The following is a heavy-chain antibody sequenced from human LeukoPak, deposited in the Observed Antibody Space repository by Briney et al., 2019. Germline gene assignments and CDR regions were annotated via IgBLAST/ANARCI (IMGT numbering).Heavy chain of an antibody. J-gene: IGHJ4*02. V-gene: IGHV1-46*01. CDR1: GYTFTSYY. Sequence: LVASVKVSCKASGYTFTSYYMHWVRQAPGQGLEWKGIINPSGGSTSYAQKFQGRVTMTRNTSISTAYMELSSLRSEDTAVYYCARGTLWFGELSTYWGQGTLVTVSS. CDR2: INPSGGST. D-gene: IGHD3-10*01. CDR3: ARGTLWFGELSTY.